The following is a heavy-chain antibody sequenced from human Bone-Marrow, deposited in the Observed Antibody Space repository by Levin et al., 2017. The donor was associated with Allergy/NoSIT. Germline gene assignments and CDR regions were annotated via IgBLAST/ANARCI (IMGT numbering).Heavy chain of an antibody. CDR1: GFTFSSYG. V-gene: IGHV3-33*01. Sequence: GGSLRLSCAASGFTFSSYGMHWVRQAPGKGLEWVAVIWYDGSNKYYSDSVKGRFTISRDNSKNTLYLQMNSLRADDTALYYCARDHIGFWSGSGQYIYYGMDVWGQGTTVTVSS. CDR3: ARDHIGFWSGSGQYIYYGMDV. CDR2: IWYDGSNK. D-gene: IGHD3-3*01. J-gene: IGHJ6*02.